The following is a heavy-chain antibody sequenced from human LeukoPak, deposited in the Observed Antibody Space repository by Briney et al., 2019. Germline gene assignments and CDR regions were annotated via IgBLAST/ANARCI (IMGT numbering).Heavy chain of an antibody. V-gene: IGHV3-23*01. CDR3: AKDAGEFPRDFGEPNDY. D-gene: IGHD3-10*01. J-gene: IGHJ4*02. CDR2: ISTTGYST. Sequence: GSLRLSCAASGFTFSSYAMSWVRQAPGKGLEWVSAISTTGYSTYYADSVKGRFTISRDNSKNTLYLQMHSLRAEDTAVYYCAKDAGEFPRDFGEPNDYWGQGTLVTVSS. CDR1: GFTFSSYA.